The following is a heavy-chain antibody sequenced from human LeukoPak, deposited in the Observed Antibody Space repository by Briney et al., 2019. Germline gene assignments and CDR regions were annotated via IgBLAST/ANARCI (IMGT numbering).Heavy chain of an antibody. CDR1: GDSVSSNSAA. Sequence: SQTLSLTCAISGDSVSSNSAAWNWIRQSPSRGLEWLGRTHYRSKWYNDYAVSVKSRITINPDTSKNQFSLKLSSVTAADTAVYYCAKEALIVVVPAATIGRGIDWFDPWGQGALVTVSS. CDR3: AKEALIVVVPAATIGRGIDWFDP. CDR2: THYRSKWYN. V-gene: IGHV6-1*01. D-gene: IGHD2-2*01. J-gene: IGHJ5*02.